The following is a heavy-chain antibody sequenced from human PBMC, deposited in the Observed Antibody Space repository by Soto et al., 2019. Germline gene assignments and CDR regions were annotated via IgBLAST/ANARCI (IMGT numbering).Heavy chain of an antibody. D-gene: IGHD2-2*01. V-gene: IGHV1-8*01. J-gene: IGHJ5*02. CDR2: MNPNSGNT. CDR1: GYTFTSYD. Sequence: ASVKVSCKASGYTFTSYDINWVRQATGQGLEWMGWMNPNSGNTGYAQKFQGRVTMTRNTSISTAYMELSSLRSEDTAVYYCARKDIVVVPAAPKSPSLNWFDPWGQGTLVTVSS. CDR3: ARKDIVVVPAAPKSPSLNWFDP.